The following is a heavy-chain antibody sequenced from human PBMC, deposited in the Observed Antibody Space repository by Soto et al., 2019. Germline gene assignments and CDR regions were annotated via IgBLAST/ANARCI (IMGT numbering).Heavy chain of an antibody. V-gene: IGHV4-30-4*01. D-gene: IGHD3-22*01. CDR2: IYYSGST. J-gene: IGHJ4*02. CDR3: ARGRVGDYYDSSGYYYFDY. Sequence: QVQLQESGPGLVKPSQTLSLTCTVSGGSISSGDYYWSWIRQPPGKGLEWIGYIYYSGSTYYNPSLKSRVTISVDTSKNQFSLKLSSVTAADTAVYYCARGRVGDYYDSSGYYYFDYWGQGTLVTVSS. CDR1: GGSISSGDYY.